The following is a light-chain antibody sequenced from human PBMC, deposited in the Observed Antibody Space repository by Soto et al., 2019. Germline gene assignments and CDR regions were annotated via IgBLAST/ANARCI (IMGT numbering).Light chain of an antibody. CDR3: SSYADTNNLV. Sequence: QSALTQPPSASGSPGQSVTISCTGTSSDIGGYNFVSWYQQHPGKAPKLMIDEVNKRPSGVPDRFSGSKSGNTASLTVSGLQAEDEAGYYCSSYADTNNLVFGGGTKLTVL. CDR2: EVN. V-gene: IGLV2-8*01. CDR1: SSDIGGYNF. J-gene: IGLJ2*01.